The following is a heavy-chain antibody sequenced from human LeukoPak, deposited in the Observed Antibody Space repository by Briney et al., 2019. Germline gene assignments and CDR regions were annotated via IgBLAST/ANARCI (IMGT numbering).Heavy chain of an antibody. D-gene: IGHD2-21*02. Sequence: GGSLRLSCAASGFTFSSYSMNCVRQAPGKGLEWVSSISSSSSYIYYADSVKGRFTISRDNAKNSLYLQMNSLRAEDTAVYYCARETGCGGDCYTFVSGYYYYGMDVWGQGTTVTVSS. CDR2: ISSSSSYI. CDR1: GFTFSSYS. J-gene: IGHJ6*02. CDR3: ARETGCGGDCYTFVSGYYYYGMDV. V-gene: IGHV3-21*01.